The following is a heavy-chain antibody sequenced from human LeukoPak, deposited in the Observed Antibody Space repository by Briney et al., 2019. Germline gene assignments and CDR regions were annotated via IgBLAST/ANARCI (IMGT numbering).Heavy chain of an antibody. CDR3: ARGDSSSGY. CDR2: ISSSSSTI. Sequence: GGSLRLSCAVSGFTFSSYSMNWVRQAPGKGLEWVSYISSSSSTIYYADSVKGRFTISRDNAKNSLYLQMNSLRAEDTAVYYCARGDSSSGYWGQGTLVTVSS. CDR1: GFTFSSYS. V-gene: IGHV3-48*04. D-gene: IGHD6-6*01. J-gene: IGHJ4*02.